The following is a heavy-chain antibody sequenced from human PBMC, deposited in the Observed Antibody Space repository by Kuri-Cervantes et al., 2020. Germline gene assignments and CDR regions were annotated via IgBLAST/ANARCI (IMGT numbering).Heavy chain of an antibody. D-gene: IGHD3-16*02. Sequence: SETLSLTCTVSGGSVSSGSYYWSWIRQPPGKGLEWIGSIYYSGGTHYNPSLKSRVTLSVDTSKNHFSLELTSVTAADTAVYYCARDHYDYVWGSYRQEYNWFDPWGQGTLVTVSS. J-gene: IGHJ5*02. CDR3: ARDHYDYVWGSYRQEYNWFDP. CDR1: GGSVSSGSYY. V-gene: IGHV4-61*03. CDR2: IYYSGGT.